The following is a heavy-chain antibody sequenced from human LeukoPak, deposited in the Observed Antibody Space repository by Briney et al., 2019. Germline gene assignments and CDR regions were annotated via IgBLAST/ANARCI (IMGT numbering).Heavy chain of an antibody. J-gene: IGHJ4*02. CDR2: INIGGSEE. Sequence: GGSLRLSCVVSGLSISHYWMTWVRQAPGKGLEWVANINIGGSEENYLDSVKGRSTISRDNAKNSLYLQMNNLRAEDTAVYFCARDYGGNPYWGQGTLVTVSS. CDR1: GLSISHYW. D-gene: IGHD4-23*01. V-gene: IGHV3-7*03. CDR3: ARDYGGNPY.